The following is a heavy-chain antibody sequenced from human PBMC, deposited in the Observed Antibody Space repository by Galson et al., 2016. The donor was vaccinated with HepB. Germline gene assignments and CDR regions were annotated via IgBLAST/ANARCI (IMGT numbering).Heavy chain of an antibody. CDR3: FGAQSSP. CDR2: ISRTGETF. V-gene: IGHV3-48*01. Sequence: SLRLSCAASGFSFSSYNMDWVRRAPGKGLEWVSYISRTGETFYYADSVKGRFTISRDSAKNILYLQMNSLRAEDTAVYYGFGAQSSPWGQGTLVTVSS. CDR1: GFSFSSYN. J-gene: IGHJ5*02. D-gene: IGHD4/OR15-4a*01.